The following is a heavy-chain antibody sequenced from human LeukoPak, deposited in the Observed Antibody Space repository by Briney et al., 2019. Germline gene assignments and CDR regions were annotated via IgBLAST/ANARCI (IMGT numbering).Heavy chain of an antibody. Sequence: SVKVSCKASGGTFSSYAISWVRQAPGQGLEWMGRIIPILGIANYAQKFQGRVTITADKSTSTAYMELSSLRSEDTAVYYCARAPRYGDNKFDYWGQGTLVTVSS. J-gene: IGHJ4*02. V-gene: IGHV1-69*04. CDR3: ARAPRYGDNKFDY. CDR1: GGTFSSYA. CDR2: IIPILGIA. D-gene: IGHD4-17*01.